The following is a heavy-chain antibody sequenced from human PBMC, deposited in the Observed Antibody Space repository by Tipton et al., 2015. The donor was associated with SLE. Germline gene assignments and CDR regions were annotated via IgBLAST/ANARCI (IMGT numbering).Heavy chain of an antibody. CDR2: VFRGGST. D-gene: IGHD2-2*01. Sequence: TLSLTCSVSGAAISAYYWSWIRQPPGKGLEWIGEVFRGGSTNYSPSLESRVTITVDMSKNQFSLRLISVTAADTAVYYCARGCSSSTCEPFYFFGMDVWGQGTTVTVSS. V-gene: IGHV4-59*12. J-gene: IGHJ6*02. CDR3: ARGCSSSTCEPFYFFGMDV. CDR1: GAAISAYY.